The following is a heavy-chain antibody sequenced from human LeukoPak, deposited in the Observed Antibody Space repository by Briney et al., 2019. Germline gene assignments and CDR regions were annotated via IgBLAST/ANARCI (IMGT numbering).Heavy chain of an antibody. J-gene: IGHJ4*02. Sequence: ASVTVSCKASGYTFTSYDINWVRQATGQGLEWMGWMNPNSGNTGYAQKFQGRVTMTRNTSISTAYMELSSLRSEDTAVYYCARVLDVEMATTTDYWGQGTLVTVSS. CDR3: ARVLDVEMATTTDY. CDR2: MNPNSGNT. D-gene: IGHD5-24*01. V-gene: IGHV1-8*01. CDR1: GYTFTSYD.